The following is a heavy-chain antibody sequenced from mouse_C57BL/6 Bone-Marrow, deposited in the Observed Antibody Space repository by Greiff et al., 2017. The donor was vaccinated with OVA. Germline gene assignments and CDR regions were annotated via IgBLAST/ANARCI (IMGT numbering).Heavy chain of an antibody. CDR1: GYTFTSYW. J-gene: IGHJ3*01. Sequence: QVQLQQPGAELVMPGASVKLSCKASGYTFTSYWMHWVKQRPGQGLEWIGEIDPSDSYTNYNQKFKGKSTLTVDKSSSTAYMQLSSLTSEDSAVYYGALLYDYDPSWFADWGQGTLVTVSA. CDR3: ALLYDYDPSWFAD. D-gene: IGHD2-4*01. V-gene: IGHV1-69*01. CDR2: IDPSDSYT.